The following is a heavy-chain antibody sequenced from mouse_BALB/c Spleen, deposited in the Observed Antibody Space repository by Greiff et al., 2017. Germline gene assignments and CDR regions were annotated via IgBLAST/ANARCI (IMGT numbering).Heavy chain of an antibody. CDR3: ARAHGGVAMDY. Sequence: VQLVESGAELAKPGASVKMSCKASGYTFTSYWMHWVKQRPGQGLEWIGYINPSTGYTEYNQKFKDKATLTADKSSSTAYMQLSSLTSEDSAVYYCARAHGGVAMDYWGQGTSVTVSS. CDR1: GYTFTSYW. J-gene: IGHJ4*01. CDR2: INPSTGYT. D-gene: IGHD1-3*01. V-gene: IGHV1-7*01.